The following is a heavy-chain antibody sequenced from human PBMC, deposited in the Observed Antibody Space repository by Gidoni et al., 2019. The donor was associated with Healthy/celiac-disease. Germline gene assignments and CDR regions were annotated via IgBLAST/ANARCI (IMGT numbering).Heavy chain of an antibody. CDR1: GFTFSRDG. Sequence: GVRRVRFLRGSCLAAGFTFSRDGMQWVRQTPGKELEWVAVIWDDGSNKYYADSVKGRFTISRDNSKNTLYLQMNSLRAEDTAVYYFARDREVREVEYYFDYWGQGTLVTVSS. V-gene: IGHV3-33*01. CDR2: IWDDGSNK. D-gene: IGHD3-10*01. J-gene: IGHJ4*02. CDR3: ARDREVREVEYYFDY.